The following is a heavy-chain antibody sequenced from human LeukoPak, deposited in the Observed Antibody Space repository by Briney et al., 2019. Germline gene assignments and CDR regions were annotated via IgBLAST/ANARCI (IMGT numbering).Heavy chain of an antibody. CDR2: INHSGST. J-gene: IGHJ4*02. D-gene: IGHD4-17*01. CDR3: ASPYGDYTLDY. CDR1: GGSFSGYY. Sequence: SETLSLTCAAYGGSFSGYYWSWIRQPPGKGLEWIGEINHSGSTNYNPSLKSRVTISVDTSKNQFSLKLSSVTAADTAVYYCASPYGDYTLDYWGQGTLVTVSS. V-gene: IGHV4-34*01.